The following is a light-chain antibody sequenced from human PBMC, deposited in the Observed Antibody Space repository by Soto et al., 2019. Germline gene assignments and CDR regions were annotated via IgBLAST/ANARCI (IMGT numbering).Light chain of an antibody. CDR2: KDL. Sequence: QSVLTQPPSASGTPGQRVTISCSGGNSNIGNRPVHWFQQLPGTAPKLLIYKDLQRPSGVPDRFSGSKSGTSASLAISGLLSDDEADYYCLTWDDSLRGWVFGGGTKLTVL. CDR3: LTWDDSLRGWV. V-gene: IGLV1-47*01. J-gene: IGLJ3*02. CDR1: NSNIGNRP.